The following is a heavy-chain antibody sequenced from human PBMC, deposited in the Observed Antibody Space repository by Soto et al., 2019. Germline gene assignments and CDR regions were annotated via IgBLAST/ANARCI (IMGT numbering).Heavy chain of an antibody. D-gene: IGHD5-18*01. CDR2: INHSGST. V-gene: IGHV4-34*01. CDR3: ARGSTADY. Sequence: QVQLQQWRAGLLKPSETLSLTCAVYGGSFSGYYWSWIRQPPGKGLEWIGEINHSGSTNYNPSLKSRVTISVDTSKNQFSLKLISVTAADTAMYYCARGSTADYWGQGTLVTVSS. J-gene: IGHJ4*02. CDR1: GGSFSGYY.